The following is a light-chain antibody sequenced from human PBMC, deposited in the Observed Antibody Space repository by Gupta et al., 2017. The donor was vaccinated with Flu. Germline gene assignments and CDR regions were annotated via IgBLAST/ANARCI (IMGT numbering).Light chain of an antibody. CDR1: QGLDNG. Sequence: AIQLTQSPSSLSASVGDRVTLTCRTSQGLDNGLAWYQQKPGKPPKLLIYDASRLHIGVPSRFSGSVSGTDFTLTISSLQPEDFATYYCQKFNTFGPGTKVDVK. CDR2: DAS. CDR3: QKFNT. V-gene: IGKV1-13*02. J-gene: IGKJ3*01.